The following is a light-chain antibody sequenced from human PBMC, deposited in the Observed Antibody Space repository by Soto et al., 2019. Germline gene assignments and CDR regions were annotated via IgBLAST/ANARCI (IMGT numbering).Light chain of an antibody. CDR1: KSDIGVYDF. CDR3: KSYAGSNTYV. Sequence: QSVLTQPPSASGSPGQSVTISCTGTKSDIGVYDFVSWYQHLPGKAPRLIIYEVSQRPSGVPDRFSGSKSGNTASLTVSGLQAADEADYFCKSYAGSNTYVFGSGTKVTVL. J-gene: IGLJ1*01. CDR2: EVS. V-gene: IGLV2-8*01.